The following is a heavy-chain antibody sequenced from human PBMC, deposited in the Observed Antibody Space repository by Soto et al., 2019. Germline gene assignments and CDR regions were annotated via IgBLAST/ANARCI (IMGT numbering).Heavy chain of an antibody. D-gene: IGHD3-16*01. Sequence: EVQLVESGGGLVQPGGSLRLSCAGSGFTFSNYWMHWVHQDPEKGLVWVSTINTDGTTTQYADPVKGRFTVTRDNAKNTLYLQMNSLRVEDTAVYFCAKDLSWGQCDYWGQGTLVTVSS. CDR3: AKDLSWGQCDY. CDR2: INTDGTTT. J-gene: IGHJ4*02. CDR1: GFTFSNYW. V-gene: IGHV3-74*03.